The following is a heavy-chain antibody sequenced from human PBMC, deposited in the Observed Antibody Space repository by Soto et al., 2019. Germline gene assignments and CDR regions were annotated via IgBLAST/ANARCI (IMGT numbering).Heavy chain of an antibody. CDR3: ASGWHDYGGNSGINY. V-gene: IGHV1-69*13. CDR2: IIPIFGTA. D-gene: IGHD4-17*01. J-gene: IGHJ4*02. CDR1: GGTFSSYA. Sequence: SVKVSCKASGGTFSSYAISWVRQAPGQGLEWMGGIIPIFGTANYAQKFQGRVTITADESTSTAYMELSSLRSEDTAVYYCASGWHDYGGNSGINYWGQGTLVTVSS.